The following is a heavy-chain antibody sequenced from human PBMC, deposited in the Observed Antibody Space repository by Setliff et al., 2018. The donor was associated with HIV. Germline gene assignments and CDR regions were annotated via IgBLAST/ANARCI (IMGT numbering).Heavy chain of an antibody. CDR3: AAVPWGHSSLIIDH. V-gene: IGHV3-11*03. D-gene: IGHD3-16*01. J-gene: IGHJ4*02. CDR1: GFSFSDSH. CDR2: ISTRSTST. Sequence: GESLKISCAASGFSFSDSHMSWIRQAPGKGLECISYISTRSTSTNHADSVKGRFTISRDNSKNTVYLQMNSLRAEDTALYYCAAVPWGHSSLIIDHWGQGTPVTVSS.